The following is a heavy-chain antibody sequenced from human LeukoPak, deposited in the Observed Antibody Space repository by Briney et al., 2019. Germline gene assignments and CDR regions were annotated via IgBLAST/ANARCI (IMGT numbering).Heavy chain of an antibody. Sequence: GASVKVSCKASGYTFTSYGISCGRQAPGQGLEWMGCISAYNGNTNYAQKLQGRVTMTTDTSTSTAYMELRSLRSDEKAVYYCARAAQKWELFNDFDYWGQGTLVTVSS. D-gene: IGHD1-26*01. J-gene: IGHJ4*02. CDR3: ARAAQKWELFNDFDY. CDR2: ISAYNGNT. V-gene: IGHV1-18*01. CDR1: GYTFTSYG.